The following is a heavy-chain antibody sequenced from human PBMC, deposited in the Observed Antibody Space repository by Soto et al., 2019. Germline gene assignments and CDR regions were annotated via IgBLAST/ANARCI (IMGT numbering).Heavy chain of an antibody. CDR3: ARQVVVAAPFDY. CDR1: GGSISSSSYY. V-gene: IGHV4-39*01. J-gene: IGHJ4*02. D-gene: IGHD2-15*01. CDR2: IYYSGRT. Sequence: QLQLQESGPGLVKPSETLSLTCTVSGGSISSSSYYWGWIRQPPGKGLEWIGSIYYSGRTYYNPSLKSRVTISVDTSKNQFSLKLSSVTAADTAVYYCARQVVVAAPFDYWGQGTLVTVSS.